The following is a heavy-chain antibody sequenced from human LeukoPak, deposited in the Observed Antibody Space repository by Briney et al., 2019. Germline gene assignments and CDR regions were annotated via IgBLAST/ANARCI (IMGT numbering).Heavy chain of an antibody. V-gene: IGHV3-23*01. D-gene: IGHD3-10*01. Sequence: GGSLRLSCAASGFTFSSYAMSWVRQAPGKGLEWVSAISGSGGSTYYADSVKGRFTISRDNSKNTLYLQMNSLRAEDTAVYYCAKGSNTGGFGKYQPDYWGQGTLVTVSS. J-gene: IGHJ4*02. CDR3: AKGSNTGGFGKYQPDY. CDR1: GFTFSSYA. CDR2: ISGSGGST.